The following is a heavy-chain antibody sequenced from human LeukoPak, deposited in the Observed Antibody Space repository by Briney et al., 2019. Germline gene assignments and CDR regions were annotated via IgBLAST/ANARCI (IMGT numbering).Heavy chain of an antibody. J-gene: IGHJ4*02. V-gene: IGHV3-23*01. D-gene: IGHD2-15*01. CDR3: ARVIGWSLFDC. Sequence: PGGSLRLSCAASGSTFNTYVMNWVRQAPGKGLEWVSTIGGGATSTYYADSVKGRFSISRDNSKNTVYLQVNSLRVEDTAVYYCARVIGWSLFDCWGQGTLVTVSS. CDR2: IGGGATST. CDR1: GSTFNTYV.